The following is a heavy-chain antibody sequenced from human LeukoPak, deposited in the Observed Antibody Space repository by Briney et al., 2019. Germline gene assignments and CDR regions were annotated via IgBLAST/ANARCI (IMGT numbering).Heavy chain of an antibody. J-gene: IGHJ4*02. CDR1: GFTFSAYW. V-gene: IGHV3-7*01. CDR3: ARDDGFYSASGIYQNYFDH. D-gene: IGHD3-10*01. CDR2: LKQDGSEK. Sequence: GGSLRLSCAASGFTFSAYWMSWVRQAPGEGLEWVANLKQDGSEKYYVDSVKGRFTISRDNAKNSLYLQMNSLRGEDTAVYYCARDDGFYSASGIYQNYFDHWGQGILVTVSP.